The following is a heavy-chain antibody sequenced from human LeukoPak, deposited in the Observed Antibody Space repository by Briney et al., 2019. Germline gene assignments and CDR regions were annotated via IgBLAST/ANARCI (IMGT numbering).Heavy chain of an antibody. J-gene: IGHJ4*02. CDR3: ARLGYSSSVYDY. CDR2: ISSSGSTI. Sequence: PGGSLRLSCAASGFTFSSYEMNWVRQAPGKGLEWVSYISSSGSTICYADSVKGRLTISRDNAKNSLYLQMNSLRAEDTAVYYCARLGYSSSVYDYWGQGTLVTVSS. V-gene: IGHV3-48*03. D-gene: IGHD6-13*01. CDR1: GFTFSSYE.